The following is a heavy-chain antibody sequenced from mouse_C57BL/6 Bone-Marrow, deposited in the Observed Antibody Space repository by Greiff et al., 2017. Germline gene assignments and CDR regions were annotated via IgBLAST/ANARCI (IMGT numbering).Heavy chain of an antibody. J-gene: IGHJ4*01. Sequence: VQGVESGPGLVAPSQSLSITCTVSGFSLTSYGVHWVRQPPGKGLEWLGVIWAGGSTNYNSALMYRLSISKDNSKSQVFLKMNRLQTDDTAMYYCARVYDGYFYAMDYWGQGTSVTVSA. D-gene: IGHD2-3*01. CDR1: GFSLTSYG. CDR2: IWAGGST. V-gene: IGHV2-9*02. CDR3: ARVYDGYFYAMDY.